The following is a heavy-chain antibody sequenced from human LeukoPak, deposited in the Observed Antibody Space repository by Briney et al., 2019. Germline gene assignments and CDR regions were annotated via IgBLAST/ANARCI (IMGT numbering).Heavy chain of an antibody. CDR2: IYSGGST. J-gene: IGHJ3*02. D-gene: IGHD2-15*01. CDR1: GFTFSSYA. Sequence: GGSLRLSCAASGFTFSSYAMSWVRQAPGKGLEWVSVIYSGGSTYYADSVKGRFTISRDNSKNTLYLQMNSLRAEDTAVYYCARDIVVVVAAFTTDSADAFDIWGQGTMVTVSS. CDR3: ARDIVVVVAAFTTDSADAFDI. V-gene: IGHV3-53*01.